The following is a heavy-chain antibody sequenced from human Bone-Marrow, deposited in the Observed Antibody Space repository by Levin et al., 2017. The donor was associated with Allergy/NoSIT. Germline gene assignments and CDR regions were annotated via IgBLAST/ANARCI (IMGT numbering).Heavy chain of an antibody. Sequence: SETLSLTCTVSGGSISSGGHSWTWIRHRPGTGLEWIGYIYHSGYTNYNPSLKSRVNISVDTSRRQFSLKVTSVTAADTAVYYCARGGPTVTTWFLDSWGQGTLVTISS. V-gene: IGHV4-31*03. CDR2: IYHSGYT. D-gene: IGHD4-17*01. CDR3: ARGGPTVTTWFLDS. J-gene: IGHJ4*02. CDR1: GGSISSGGHS.